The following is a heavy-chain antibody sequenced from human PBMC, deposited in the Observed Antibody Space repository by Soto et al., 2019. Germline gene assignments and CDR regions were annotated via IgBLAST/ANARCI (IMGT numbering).Heavy chain of an antibody. V-gene: IGHV1-18*01. CDR1: GYTFTNFG. CDR2: INTYNGNT. Sequence: QVLLVQSGAEVKKPGASVKVSCRTSGYTFTNFGLTWVRQAPGQGLEWMGWINTYNGNTKYAQKFQGRLAMTTDTSTTTAYMELRSLKTDDTAIYYCAKDGVDATATLTGGSWGQRRPVTVSS. J-gene: IGHJ5*02. D-gene: IGHD5-18*01. CDR3: AKDGVDATATLTGGS.